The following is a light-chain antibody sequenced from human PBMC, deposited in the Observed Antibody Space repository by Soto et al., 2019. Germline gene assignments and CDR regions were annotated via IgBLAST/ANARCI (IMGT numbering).Light chain of an antibody. V-gene: IGLV1-40*01. J-gene: IGLJ3*02. CDR3: QSYDSSSWV. Sequence: QSVLTQPPSVSGAQGQRVTISCTGSSSNIGAGFHVHWYQQLPGTAPKLLIYANTNRPSGVPDRFSGSKSGTSASLAITGLQAEDEADYYCQSYDSSSWVFGGGTKLTVL. CDR1: SSNIGAGFH. CDR2: ANT.